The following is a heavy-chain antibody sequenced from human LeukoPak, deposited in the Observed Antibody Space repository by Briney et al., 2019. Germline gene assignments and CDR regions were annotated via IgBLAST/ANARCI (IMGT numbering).Heavy chain of an antibody. Sequence: SETLSLTCTVSGGSISSYYWSWIRQPAGKGLEWIGRIYTSGSTNYNPSLKSRVTISVDTSKNQFSLKLSSVTAADTAVYYCATSSGHYYDSSGYYSSWGQGTLVTVSS. V-gene: IGHV4-4*07. D-gene: IGHD3-22*01. CDR3: ATSSGHYYDSSGYYSS. CDR1: GGSISSYY. CDR2: IYTSGST. J-gene: IGHJ4*02.